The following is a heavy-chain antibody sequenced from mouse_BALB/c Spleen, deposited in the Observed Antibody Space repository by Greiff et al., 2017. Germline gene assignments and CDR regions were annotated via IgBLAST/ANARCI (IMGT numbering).Heavy chain of an antibody. J-gene: IGHJ4*01. Sequence: EVKLVESGGGLVQPGGSRKLSCAASGFTFSDYGMAWVRQAPGKGPEWVAFISNLAYSIYYADTVTGRFTISRENAKNTLYLEMSSLRSEDTAMYYCARGGGRTAMDYWGQGTSVTVSS. V-gene: IGHV5-15*02. CDR3: ARGGGRTAMDY. CDR2: ISNLAYSI. CDR1: GFTFSDYG.